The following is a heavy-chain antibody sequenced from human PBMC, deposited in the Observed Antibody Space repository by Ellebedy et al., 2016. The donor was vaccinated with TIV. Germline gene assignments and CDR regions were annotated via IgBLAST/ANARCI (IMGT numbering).Heavy chain of an antibody. J-gene: IGHJ4*02. D-gene: IGHD5-24*01. Sequence: AASVKVSCKASGGTFSSFAISWARQAPGQGLEWMGGIIPILGTANYAQKFQGRVTITADESTSTAYMELSSLRSEDTAVYYCARDSQLGIFPSTHKDWGQGTLVTVSS. CDR3: ARDSQLGIFPSTHKD. CDR2: IIPILGTA. V-gene: IGHV1-69*13. CDR1: GGTFSSFA.